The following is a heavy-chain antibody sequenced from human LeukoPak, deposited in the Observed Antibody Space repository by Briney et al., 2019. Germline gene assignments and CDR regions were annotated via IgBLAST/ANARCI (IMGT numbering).Heavy chain of an antibody. V-gene: IGHV3-33*01. CDR1: GFTFSSYG. CDR3: ARVLEWGVFDY. J-gene: IGHJ4*02. CDR2: IWYDGSNK. D-gene: IGHD3-3*01. Sequence: GGSLRLSCAASGFTFSSYGMHWVRQAPGKGLEWVAVIWYDGSNKYYADSVKGRFTISRDNSKNTLYLQMNSLRAGDTAVYYCARVLEWGVFDYWGQGTLVTVSS.